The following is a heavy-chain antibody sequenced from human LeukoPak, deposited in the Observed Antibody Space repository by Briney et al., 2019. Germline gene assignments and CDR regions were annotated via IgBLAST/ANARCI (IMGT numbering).Heavy chain of an antibody. CDR2: ISPSNSDI. D-gene: IGHD1-26*01. CDR1: GFTFRIYG. Sequence: GGSLRLSCAVSGFTFRIYGMHWVRQAPGKGLEWVSSISPSNSDIYYGESVKGRFTISRDNTKNSLYLQMNSLRAEDTAVYYCARVGSRGATLGYLNYWGQGTLVTVSS. J-gene: IGHJ4*02. V-gene: IGHV3-21*01. CDR3: ARVGSRGATLGYLNY.